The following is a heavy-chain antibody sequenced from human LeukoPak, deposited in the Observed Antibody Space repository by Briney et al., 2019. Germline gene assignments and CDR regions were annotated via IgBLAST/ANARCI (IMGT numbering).Heavy chain of an antibody. V-gene: IGHV3-23*01. Sequence: PGGSLRLSCAASGFTFTNYAMTWVRQAPGKGLEWVSATSGGGDHTNYADSVKGRFTISRDNSRNTLYLQMNSLRAEDTAVYYCAKLFYDITGYSPYFDYWGPGTLVAVSS. J-gene: IGHJ4*02. CDR2: TSGGGDHT. CDR3: AKLFYDITGYSPYFDY. D-gene: IGHD2/OR15-2a*01. CDR1: GFTFTNYA.